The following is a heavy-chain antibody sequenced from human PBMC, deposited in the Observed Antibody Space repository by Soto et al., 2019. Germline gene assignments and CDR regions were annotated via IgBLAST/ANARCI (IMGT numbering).Heavy chain of an antibody. V-gene: IGHV3-23*01. D-gene: IGHD1-7*01. J-gene: IGHJ6*02. Sequence: GGSLRLSCAASGFTFSSYAMSWVRQAPGKGLEWVSAISGSGGSTYYADSAKGRFTISRDNSKNTLYLQMNSLGAGDTAVYYCAKGKNWNYLEMDVWGQGTTVTVSS. CDR3: AKGKNWNYLEMDV. CDR1: GFTFSSYA. CDR2: ISGSGGST.